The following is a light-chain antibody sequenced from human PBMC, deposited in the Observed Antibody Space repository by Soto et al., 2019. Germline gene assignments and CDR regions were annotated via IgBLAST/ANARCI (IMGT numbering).Light chain of an antibody. V-gene: IGLV2-23*01. J-gene: IGLJ1*01. CDR3: CSYAGSSTYV. Sequence: QSVLTQPASVSGSPGQSITISCTGTSRDVGIYNLASWYQLHPGKVPKLIIYEDTKRPSGISSRFSGSESGITAFLTISGLQAEDEADYYCCSYAGSSTYVFGTGTKVTVL. CDR2: EDT. CDR1: SRDVGIYNL.